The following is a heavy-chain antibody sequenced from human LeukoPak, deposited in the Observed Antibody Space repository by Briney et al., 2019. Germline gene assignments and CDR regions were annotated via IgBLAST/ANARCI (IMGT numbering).Heavy chain of an antibody. CDR1: GFTVSSNY. CDR3: AREPVAGTAPR. CDR2: ISSSSSYI. V-gene: IGHV3-21*01. J-gene: IGHJ4*02. D-gene: IGHD6-19*01. Sequence: GGSLRLSCAASGFTVSSNYMSWVRQAPGKGLEWVSSISSSSSYIYYADSVKGRFTISRDNAKNSLYLQMNSLRAEDTAVYYCAREPVAGTAPRWGQGTLVTVSS.